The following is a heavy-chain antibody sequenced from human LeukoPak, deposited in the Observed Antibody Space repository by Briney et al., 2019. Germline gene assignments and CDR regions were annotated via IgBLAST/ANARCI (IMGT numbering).Heavy chain of an antibody. CDR1: GFTFSTFA. V-gene: IGHV3-23*01. CDR2: ISVSGGST. D-gene: IGHD6-13*01. Sequence: PGGSLRLSCAASGFTFSTFAMNWVRQAPGKGLEWVSAISVSGGSTYYADSVKGRFTISRDNSKNTLYLQMNSLRAEDTAVYYCAKRGIAAADSFDYWGQGTLVTVSS. CDR3: AKRGIAAADSFDY. J-gene: IGHJ4*02.